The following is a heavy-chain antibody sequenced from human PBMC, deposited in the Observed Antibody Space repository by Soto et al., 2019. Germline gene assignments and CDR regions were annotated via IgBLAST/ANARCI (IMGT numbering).Heavy chain of an antibody. J-gene: IGHJ5*02. Sequence: EVQLLESGGGLVQPGGSLRLSFAASGFTFSSYAMRWVRQAPGKGLEWVAAISGNGGSTYYADHVKGRFTISRDNSKNTLYMQMNSLRAEDTAVYYCAKDVILWFGELGGWFDPWGQGTLVTVSS. V-gene: IGHV3-23*01. CDR3: AKDVILWFGELGGWFDP. CDR1: GFTFSSYA. D-gene: IGHD3-10*01. CDR2: ISGNGGST.